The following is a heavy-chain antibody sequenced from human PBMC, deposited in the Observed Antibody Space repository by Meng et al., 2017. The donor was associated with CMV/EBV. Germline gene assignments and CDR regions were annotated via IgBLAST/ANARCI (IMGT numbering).Heavy chain of an antibody. V-gene: IGHV4-34*01. CDR1: GGSFSGYY. Sequence: SETLSLTCAVYGGSFSGYYWSWIRQPPRKGLEWIGEINHSGSTNYNSSLKSRVTISVDTSKNQFSLKVSSVTAADTAVYYCAGWQGVVFDPWGQGTLVTVSS. J-gene: IGHJ5*02. CDR3: AGWQGVVFDP. CDR2: INHSGST. D-gene: IGHD2-15*01.